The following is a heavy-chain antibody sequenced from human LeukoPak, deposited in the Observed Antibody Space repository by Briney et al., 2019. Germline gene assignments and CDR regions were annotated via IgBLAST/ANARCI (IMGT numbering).Heavy chain of an antibody. D-gene: IGHD5-18*01. CDR3: ARGYVDTAMDY. CDR1: GYTFTSYG. J-gene: IGHJ4*02. CDR2: IIPIFGTA. Sequence: SVKVSCKASGYTFTSYGISWVRQAPGQGLEWMGGIIPIFGTANYAQKFQGRVTITTDESTSTAYMELSSLRSEDTAVYYCARGYVDTAMDYWGQGTLVTVSS. V-gene: IGHV1-69*05.